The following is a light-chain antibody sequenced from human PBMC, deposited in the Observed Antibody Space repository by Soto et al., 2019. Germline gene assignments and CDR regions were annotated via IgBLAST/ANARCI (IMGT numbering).Light chain of an antibody. CDR1: QNIVGY. V-gene: IGKV1-39*01. J-gene: IGKJ3*01. CDR2: AAS. Sequence: DIQMTQSPSSLSASVGDRVTISCRASQNIVGYLNWYQQTPGKAPKLLVYAASSWRSGVPSRFSGSGSGTDFNFTISSLQPEDFGTYYCQQSYTAPLTFGPGTQVD. CDR3: QQSYTAPLT.